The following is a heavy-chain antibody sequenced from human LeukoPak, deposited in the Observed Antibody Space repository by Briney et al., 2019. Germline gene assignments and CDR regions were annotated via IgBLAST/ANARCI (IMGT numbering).Heavy chain of an antibody. CDR2: IYPSGST. Sequence: SETLSLTCAVSGASISSRNWWIWVRQPPGKGLEWIGEIYPSGSTNYNPSLKSRVTISIDKSKNQFFLKLSSVTAADTAVYYCASTARGYSYGYSVSRYINWFDPWGQGTLVTVSS. V-gene: IGHV4-4*02. CDR3: ASTARGYSYGYSVSRYINWFDP. CDR1: GASISSRNW. D-gene: IGHD5-18*01. J-gene: IGHJ5*02.